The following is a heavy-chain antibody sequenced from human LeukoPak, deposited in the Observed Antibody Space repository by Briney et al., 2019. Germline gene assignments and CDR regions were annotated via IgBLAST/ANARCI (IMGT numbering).Heavy chain of an antibody. D-gene: IGHD3-10*01. Sequence: SETLSLTCTVSGGSISSSSYYWGWIRQPPGKGLEWIGSIYYSGSTYYNPSLKSRVTISVDTSKNQFSLKLSSVTAADTAVYYCARGRSGSYYNVGYWFDPWGQGTLVTVSS. V-gene: IGHV4-39*07. CDR2: IYYSGST. CDR1: GGSISSSSYY. CDR3: ARGRSGSYYNVGYWFDP. J-gene: IGHJ5*02.